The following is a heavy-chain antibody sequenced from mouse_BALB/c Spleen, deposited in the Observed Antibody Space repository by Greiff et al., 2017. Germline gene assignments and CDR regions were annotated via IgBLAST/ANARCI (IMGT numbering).Heavy chain of an antibody. D-gene: IGHD1-1*01. CDR1: GYTFTSYW. J-gene: IGHJ2*01. CDR3: ARAGYGVVAP. V-gene: IGHV1-69*02. CDR2: IDPSDSYT. Sequence: VQLQQPGAELVKPGASVKLSCKASGYTFTSYWMHWVKQRPGQGLEWIGEIDPSDSYTNYNQKFKGKATLTVDKSSSTAYMQLSSLTSEDSAVYYCARAGYGVVAPWGQGTTLTVSS.